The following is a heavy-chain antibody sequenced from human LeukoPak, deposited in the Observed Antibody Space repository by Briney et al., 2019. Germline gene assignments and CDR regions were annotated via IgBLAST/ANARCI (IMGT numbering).Heavy chain of an antibody. V-gene: IGHV3-48*01. Sequence: PGGSLRLSCAASGFTFSSYSRNWVRQAPGKGLEWVSYISSSRSTIYYAYSVKGRFTFSRDNAKNSLYLQMNSLRAEDTAVYYCAREYCSSTSCLYDYWGQGTLVAVSS. J-gene: IGHJ4*02. CDR3: AREYCSSTSCLYDY. D-gene: IGHD2-2*01. CDR1: GFTFSSYS. CDR2: ISSSRSTI.